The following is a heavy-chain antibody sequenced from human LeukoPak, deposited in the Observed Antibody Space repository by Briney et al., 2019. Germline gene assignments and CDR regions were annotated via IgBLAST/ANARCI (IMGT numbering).Heavy chain of an antibody. D-gene: IGHD2-21*01. CDR1: ESTFSSYW. Sequence: PGGSLRLSCAASESTFSSYWMHWVRHAPGKGLVWVSRIEGDGSSTTYADSVKGRFTISRDNAKNTLYLQMNSLTAEDTAVYYCARGAYCGGDCPLPNSLYWGRGTLVTVSS. CDR2: IEGDGSST. CDR3: ARGAYCGGDCPLPNSLY. V-gene: IGHV3-74*01. J-gene: IGHJ4*02.